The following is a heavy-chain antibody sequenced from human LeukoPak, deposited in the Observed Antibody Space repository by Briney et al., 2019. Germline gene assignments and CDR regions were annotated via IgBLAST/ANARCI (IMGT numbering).Heavy chain of an antibody. CDR2: INHSGST. V-gene: IGHV4-34*01. D-gene: IGHD6-13*01. J-gene: IGHJ4*02. CDR3: ARVLRGIAAAGLPDY. Sequence: SETLSLTCAVYGGSFSGYYWSWIRQPPGKGLEWIGEINHSGSTNYNPSLKSRVTISVDTSKNQFSLKLSSVTAADTAVYYCARVLRGIAAAGLPDYWGQGTLVTVSS. CDR1: GGSFSGYY.